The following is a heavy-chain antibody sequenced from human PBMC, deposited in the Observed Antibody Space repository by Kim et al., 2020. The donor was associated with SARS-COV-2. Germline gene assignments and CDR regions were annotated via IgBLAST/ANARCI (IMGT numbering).Heavy chain of an antibody. CDR2: IWYDGSNK. J-gene: IGHJ6*02. Sequence: GGSLRLSCAASGFTFSSYGMHWVRQAPGKGLEWVAVIWYDGSNKYYADSVKGRFTISRDNSKNTLYLQMNSLRAEDTAVYYCARDLQVGVTSYGMDVWGQGTTVTVSS. CDR3: ARDLQVGVTSYGMDV. CDR1: GFTFSSYG. V-gene: IGHV3-33*01. D-gene: IGHD1-26*01.